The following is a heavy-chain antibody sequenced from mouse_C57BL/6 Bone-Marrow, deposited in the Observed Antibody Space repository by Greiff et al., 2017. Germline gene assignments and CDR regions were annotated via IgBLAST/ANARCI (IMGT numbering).Heavy chain of an antibody. J-gene: IGHJ3*01. V-gene: IGHV14-4*01. CDR3: TTRSFSWFAY. CDR1: GFNIKDDY. Sequence: EVQLQQSGAELVRPGASVKLSCTASGFNIKDDYMHWVKQRPEQGLEWIGWIDPENGDTEYASKFQGKATISADTSSNTACLQRSRLTSEDTAVYYWTTRSFSWFAYWGQGTLVTVSA. CDR2: IDPENGDT.